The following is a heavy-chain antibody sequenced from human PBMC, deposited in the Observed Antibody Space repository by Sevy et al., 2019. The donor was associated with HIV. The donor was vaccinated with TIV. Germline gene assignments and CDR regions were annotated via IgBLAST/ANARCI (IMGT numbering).Heavy chain of an antibody. CDR3: AKGKQQLVRDYYYYGMDV. V-gene: IGHV3-23*01. D-gene: IGHD6-13*01. CDR2: ISGSGGST. CDR1: GFTFSSYA. Sequence: GGSLRLSCAASGFTFSSYAMSWVRQAPGKGLEWVSAISGSGGSTYYADSVKGRFTISRDNSKNTLCLQMNSLRAEDTVVYYCAKGKQQLVRDYYYYGMDVWGQGTTVTVSS. J-gene: IGHJ6*02.